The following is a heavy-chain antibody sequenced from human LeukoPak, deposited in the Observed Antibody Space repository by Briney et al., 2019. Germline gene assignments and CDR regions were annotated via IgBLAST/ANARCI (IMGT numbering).Heavy chain of an antibody. CDR3: AREESGGYFDY. CDR1: GYTLTNYY. J-gene: IGHJ4*02. Sequence: ASVKVSCKASGYTLTNYYMHWVRQTPGQGLEWMGLINPTGSSTNYAQKFRGRVTMTRDTSTSTVYMELSSLRSEDTAVYYCAREESGGYFDYWGQGTLVTVSS. CDR2: INPTGSST. D-gene: IGHD2-8*02. V-gene: IGHV1-46*01.